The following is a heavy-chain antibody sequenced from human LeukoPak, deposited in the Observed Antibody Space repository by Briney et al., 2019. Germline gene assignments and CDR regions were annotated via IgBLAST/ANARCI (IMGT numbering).Heavy chain of an antibody. D-gene: IGHD2-2*01. CDR2: INPNSGGT. CDR3: AREAHCSSASCETDF. Sequence: GASVKVSCKASGYTFTGYYMHWVRQSPGQGLEWMGWINPNSGGTNYAQKFQGRVTMTRDTSISTAYMELSRLRSDDTAVYYCAREAHCSSASCETDFWGQGTLVTVSS. CDR1: GYTFTGYY. J-gene: IGHJ4*02. V-gene: IGHV1-2*02.